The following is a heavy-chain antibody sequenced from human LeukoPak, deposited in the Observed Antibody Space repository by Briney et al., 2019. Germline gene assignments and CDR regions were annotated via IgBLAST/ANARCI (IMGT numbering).Heavy chain of an antibody. V-gene: IGHV4-61*02. J-gene: IGHJ4*02. Sequence: PSETLSLTCTVSGGSISSGSYYWSWIRQPAGKGLEWIGRIYTSGSTNYNPSLKSRVTISVDTSKNQFSLKLSFVTAADTAVYYCARDLGGCDFDYWGQGTLVTVSS. CDR2: IYTSGST. D-gene: IGHD3-16*01. CDR1: GGSISSGSYY. CDR3: ARDLGGCDFDY.